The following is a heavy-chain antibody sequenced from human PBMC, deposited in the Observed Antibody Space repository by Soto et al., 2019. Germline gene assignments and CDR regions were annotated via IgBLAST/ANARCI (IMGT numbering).Heavy chain of an antibody. D-gene: IGHD3-22*01. Sequence: GGSLRLSCSASGFTFSSYAMHWVRQAPGKGLEYVSAISSNGGSTYYADSVKGRFTISRDNSKNTLYLQMSSLRAEDTAVYYCVKDLYYDSSGYYSLTSFDYWGQGTLVTVSS. CDR1: GFTFSSYA. V-gene: IGHV3-64D*06. CDR3: VKDLYYDSSGYYSLTSFDY. CDR2: ISSNGGST. J-gene: IGHJ4*02.